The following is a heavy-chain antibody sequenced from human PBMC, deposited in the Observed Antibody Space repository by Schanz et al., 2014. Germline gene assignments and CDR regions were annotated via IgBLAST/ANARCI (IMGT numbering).Heavy chain of an antibody. J-gene: IGHJ5*02. CDR3: AREPLSGYNWFDP. V-gene: IGHV4-61*02. CDR1: GGSISSGTYY. D-gene: IGHD6-25*01. Sequence: QVQLQESGPGLVKPSQTLSLTCIVSGGSISSGTYYWSWLRQPAGKGLEWIGRIYTSGSTNYNPSLKSRVTKSLDTSKNQFSLKLSSVTAADTAVYYCAREPLSGYNWFDPWGQGSLVTVSS. CDR2: IYTSGST.